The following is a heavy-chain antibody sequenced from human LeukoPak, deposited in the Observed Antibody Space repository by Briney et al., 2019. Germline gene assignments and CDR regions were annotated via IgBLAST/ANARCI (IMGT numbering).Heavy chain of an antibody. CDR1: GFTVTSNY. V-gene: IGHV3-66*02. CDR2: IYSGGST. D-gene: IGHD2-2*01. Sequence: RGTLRPSCAASGFTVTSNYTSWVPQAPGEGLEWVSVIYSGGSTYYADSVKGRFTISRDNSKNTLYLQMNSLRAEDTAVYYCARGGGQLLSAYFDYWGQGTLVTVSS. J-gene: IGHJ4*02. CDR3: ARGGGQLLSAYFDY.